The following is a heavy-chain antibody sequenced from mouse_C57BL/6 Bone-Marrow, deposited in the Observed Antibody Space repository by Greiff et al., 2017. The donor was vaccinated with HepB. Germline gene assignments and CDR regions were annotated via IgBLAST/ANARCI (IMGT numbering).Heavy chain of an antibody. V-gene: IGHV10-1*01. CDR1: GFSFNTYA. CDR2: IRSKSNNYAT. D-gene: IGHD2-5*01. J-gene: IGHJ4*01. Sequence: EVQRVESGGGLVQPKGSLKLSCAASGFSFNTYAMNWVRQAPGKGLEWVARIRSKSNNYATYYADSVKDRFTISRDDSESMLYLKMNNLKTEDTAMYYCVRQTYYSNYDAMDYWGQGTSVTVSS. CDR3: VRQTYYSNYDAMDY.